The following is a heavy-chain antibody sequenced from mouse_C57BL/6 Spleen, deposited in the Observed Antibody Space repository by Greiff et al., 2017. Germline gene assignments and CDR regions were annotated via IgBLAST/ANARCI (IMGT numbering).Heavy chain of an antibody. CDR2: IYPGDGDT. CDR1: GYAFSSSW. Sequence: QVQLQQPGPELVKPGASVTISCKASGYAFSSSWMNWVKQRPGKGLAWIGRIYPGDGDTNYNGKLKSKATLTADKSSSTAYMQLSSLTSEDSAVYLCARWGTTVVATEGCWGQGTTLTVSS. D-gene: IGHD1-1*01. J-gene: IGHJ2*01. V-gene: IGHV1-82*01. CDR3: ARWGTTVVATEGC.